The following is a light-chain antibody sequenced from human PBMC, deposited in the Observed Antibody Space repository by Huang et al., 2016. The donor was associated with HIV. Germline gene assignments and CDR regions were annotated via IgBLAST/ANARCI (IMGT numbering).Light chain of an antibody. Sequence: EIFLTQSPVTLSVSPGHRVTLSCRASQSVSTNLAWYQQKSGQSPRLLVYDGSMRTTHSPGRFGGSASGTDFTLIINGLQTEDLALYFCMQYDDWPWTFGQGTRV. J-gene: IGKJ1*01. CDR2: DGS. CDR1: QSVSTN. CDR3: MQYDDWPWT. V-gene: IGKV3-15*01.